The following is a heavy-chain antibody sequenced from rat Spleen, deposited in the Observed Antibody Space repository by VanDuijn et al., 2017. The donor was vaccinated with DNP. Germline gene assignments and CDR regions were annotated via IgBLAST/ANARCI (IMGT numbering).Heavy chain of an antibody. J-gene: IGHJ2*01. CDR2: MSPTTRSS. CDR3: TRGGTYYLDY. CDR1: GFTFSDYN. V-gene: IGHV5-7*01. Sequence: EVQLVESGGGLVQPGRSLKLSCAASGFTFSDYNMAWVRQAPKKGLEWVACMSPTTRSSYYRDSVKGRFTVSRDDATSTLYLQMDSLRYEETANYYCTRGGTYYLDYWGQGVMVTVSS.